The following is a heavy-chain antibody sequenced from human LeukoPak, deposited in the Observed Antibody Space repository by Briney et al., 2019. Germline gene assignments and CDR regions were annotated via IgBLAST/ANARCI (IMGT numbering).Heavy chain of an antibody. CDR2: IYHSGST. J-gene: IGHJ4*02. CDR1: GYSISSGYY. V-gene: IGHV4-38-2*02. CDR3: ARERGAAGPGPIDY. D-gene: IGHD6-13*01. Sequence: PSETLSLTCAVSGYSISSGYYWGWIRQPPGKGLEWIGSIYHSGSTYYNPSLKSRVTISVDTSKNQFSLKLSSVTAADTAAYYCARERGAAGPGPIDYWGQGTLVTVSS.